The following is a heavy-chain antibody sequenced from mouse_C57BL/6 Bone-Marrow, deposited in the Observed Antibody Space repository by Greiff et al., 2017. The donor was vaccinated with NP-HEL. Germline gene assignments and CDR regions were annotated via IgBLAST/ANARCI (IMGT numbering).Heavy chain of an antibody. V-gene: IGHV8-12*01. CDR2: IYWDDDK. CDR3: ARSRLYDGYYDYAIDY. Sequence: QVTLKVSGPGILQSSQTLSLTCSFSGFSLSTSGMGVSWIRQPSGKGLEWLAHIYWDDDKRYNPSVKRRLTSSKDTSRNKVFLKITSVDTAHTATYYCARSRLYDGYYDYAIDYWGQGTSVTVSS. J-gene: IGHJ4*01. CDR1: GFSLSTSGMG. D-gene: IGHD2-3*01.